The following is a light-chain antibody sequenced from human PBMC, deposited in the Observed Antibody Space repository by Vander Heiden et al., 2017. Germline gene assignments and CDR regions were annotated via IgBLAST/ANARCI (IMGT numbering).Light chain of an antibody. V-gene: IGKV3-15*01. Sequence: EIVMTKSPATLSVSPGERATLSCRASQSVSSNLAWYQQNPGQAPRLLIYGASTRATGIPARFSGSGSGTEFTLTISSLQSEDFAVYYCQLDNNWPSITFGQGTRLEMK. CDR2: GAS. CDR3: QLDNNWPSIT. J-gene: IGKJ5*01. CDR1: QSVSSN.